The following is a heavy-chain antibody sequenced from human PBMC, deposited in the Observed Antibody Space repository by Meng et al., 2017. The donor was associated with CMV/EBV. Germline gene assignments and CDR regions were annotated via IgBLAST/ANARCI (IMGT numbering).Heavy chain of an antibody. Sequence: GESLKISCAASGFTFSSYAMSWVRQAPGKGLEWVSVIYSGGSSTYYADSVKGRFTISRDNSKNTLYLQMNSLRAEDTALYYCARATIFGVAPADAFDIWGQGTMVTVSS. J-gene: IGHJ3*02. D-gene: IGHD3-3*01. CDR2: IYSGGSST. CDR1: GFTFSSYA. CDR3: ARATIFGVAPADAFDI. V-gene: IGHV3-23*03.